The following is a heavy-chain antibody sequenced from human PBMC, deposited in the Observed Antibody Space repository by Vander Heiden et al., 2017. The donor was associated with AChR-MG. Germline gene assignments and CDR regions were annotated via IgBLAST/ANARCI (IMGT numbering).Heavy chain of an antibody. J-gene: IGHJ6*02. V-gene: IGHV1-18*01. CDR1: GYTFTSYG. CDR2: INTYTGNT. Sequence: QIHLVQSGGEVKKPGASVKVSCKASGYTFTSYGISWVRQAPGQGLEWMGWINTYTGNTNYAQKFQSRVTMSTDTSTNTVYLELRSLRSDDPAAYYCARDEGGTSNYYYGMDVWGQGTMVTVSS. D-gene: IGHD2-15*01. CDR3: ARDEGGTSNYYYGMDV.